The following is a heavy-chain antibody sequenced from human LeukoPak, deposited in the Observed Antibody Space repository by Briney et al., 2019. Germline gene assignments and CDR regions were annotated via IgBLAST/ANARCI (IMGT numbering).Heavy chain of an antibody. D-gene: IGHD2-21*01. CDR1: GGSVSSGSYY. CDR3: ARAGGRCRHSFGI. J-gene: IGHJ3*02. CDR2: IYYSGST. Sequence: SETLSLTCTVSGGSVSSGSYYWSWIRQPPGKGLEWIEYIYYSGSTNYNPSLKSRVTISVDTSKNQFSLKLSSVTAADAAVDYLARAGGRCRHSFGIWGQGTMVTVSS. V-gene: IGHV4-61*01.